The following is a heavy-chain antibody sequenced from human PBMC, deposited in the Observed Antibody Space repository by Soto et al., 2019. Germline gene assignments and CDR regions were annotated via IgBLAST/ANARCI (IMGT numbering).Heavy chain of an antibody. CDR3: VRDATDYSGSYLFDY. J-gene: IGHJ4*02. V-gene: IGHV3-33*01. Sequence: GGSLRLSCAASGFTFSSYGMHWVRQAPGKGLEWVAVIWYDGSNKYYADSVKGRFTISRDNSKNTLYLQMNSLRAEDTAVYYCVRDATDYSGSYLFDYWGQGTLVSVSS. CDR2: IWYDGSNK. D-gene: IGHD1-26*01. CDR1: GFTFSSYG.